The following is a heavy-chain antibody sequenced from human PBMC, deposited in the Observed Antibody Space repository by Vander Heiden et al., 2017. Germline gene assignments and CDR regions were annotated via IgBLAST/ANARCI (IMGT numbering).Heavy chain of an antibody. V-gene: IGHV3-23*01. CDR2: ISGSGGST. D-gene: IGHD1-1*01. CDR1: GFTFSSYA. Sequence: EVQLLESGGGLVQPGGSLRLSCAASGFTFSSYAMSLVRQAPGKGLEWVSAISGSGGSTYYADSVKGRFTISRDNSKNTLYLQMNSLRAEDTAVYYCAKDRGTGTTENYYYGMDVWGQGTTVTVSS. J-gene: IGHJ6*02. CDR3: AKDRGTGTTENYYYGMDV.